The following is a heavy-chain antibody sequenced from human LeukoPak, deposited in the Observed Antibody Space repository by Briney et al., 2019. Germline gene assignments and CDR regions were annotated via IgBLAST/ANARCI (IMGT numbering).Heavy chain of an antibody. V-gene: IGHV3-9*01. D-gene: IGHD6-19*01. J-gene: IGHJ4*02. CDR2: ISWNSGSI. CDR1: GFTFDDYA. Sequence: GGSLRLSCAASGFTFDDYAMHWVREAPGKGLEWVSGISWNSGSIGYADSVKGRFTISRDNAKNSLYLQMNSLRAEDTALYYCAKDISLAVAGTIFDYWGQGTLVTVSS. CDR3: AKDISLAVAGTIFDY.